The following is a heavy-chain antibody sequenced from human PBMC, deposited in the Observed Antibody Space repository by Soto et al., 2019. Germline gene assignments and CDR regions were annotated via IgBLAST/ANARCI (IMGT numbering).Heavy chain of an antibody. CDR3: ARSRLYYDFWSGPPGWFDP. J-gene: IGHJ5*02. Sequence: GASVKVSCKASGYTFTGYYMHWVRQAPGQGLEWMGWINPNSGGTNYAQKFQGWVTMTRDTSISTAYMELSRLRSDDTAVYYCARSRLYYDFWSGPPGWFDPWGQGTLVTVSS. V-gene: IGHV1-2*04. CDR1: GYTFTGYY. D-gene: IGHD3-3*01. CDR2: INPNSGGT.